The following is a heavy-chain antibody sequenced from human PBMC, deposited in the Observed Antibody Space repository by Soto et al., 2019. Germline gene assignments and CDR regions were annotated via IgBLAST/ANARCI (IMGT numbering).Heavy chain of an antibody. J-gene: IGHJ4*02. CDR2: ISIRGDKT. CDR1: AFTFSSYG. D-gene: IGHD1-26*01. CDR3: AKGVQWELPLEN. Sequence: GGCLRLSCAASAFTFSSYGMSWVRQAPGKGLEWVSAISIRGDKTYYADSVKGRFTISRDSSKNTLYLQMDSLRAEDTAIYHCAKGVQWELPLENWGQGTLGTVSS. V-gene: IGHV3-23*01.